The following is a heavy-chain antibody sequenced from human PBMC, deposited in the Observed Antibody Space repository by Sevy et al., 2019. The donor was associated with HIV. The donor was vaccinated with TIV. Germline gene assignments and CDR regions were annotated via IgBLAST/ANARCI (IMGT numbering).Heavy chain of an antibody. V-gene: IGHV1-18*04. CDR1: GYTFTSYG. CDR2: ISAYNGNT. D-gene: IGHD2-2*01. J-gene: IGHJ4*02. Sequence: VSVKVSCKASGYTFTSYGISWVRQAPGQGLEWMGWISAYNGNTNYAQKLQGRVTMTTDTSTSTAYMELRSLRSDDTAVYYCARDKKYQLLSERYFDYWGQGTLVTVSS. CDR3: ARDKKYQLLSERYFDY.